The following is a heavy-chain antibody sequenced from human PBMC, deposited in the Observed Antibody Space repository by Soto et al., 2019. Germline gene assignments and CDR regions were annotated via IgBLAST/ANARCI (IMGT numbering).Heavy chain of an antibody. J-gene: IGHJ4*02. V-gene: IGHV4-34*01. CDR2: INHSGST. D-gene: IGHD7-27*01. Sequence: SETLSLTCAVYGGSFSGYYWSWIRQPPGKGLEWIGEINHSGSTNYNPSLKSRVTISVDTSKNQFSLKLSSVTAADTAVYYCARGLGLDFDYWGQGTLVTVSS. CDR3: ARGLGLDFDY. CDR1: GGSFSGYY.